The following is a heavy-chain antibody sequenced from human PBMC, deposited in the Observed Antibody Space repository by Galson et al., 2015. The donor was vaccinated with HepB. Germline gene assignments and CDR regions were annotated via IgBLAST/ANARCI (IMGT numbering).Heavy chain of an antibody. V-gene: IGHV1-69*10. Sequence: SVKVSCKASGGTFSSYAISWVRQAPGQGLEWMGGIIPILGIANYAQKFQGRVTITADKSTSTAYMELSSLRSEDTAVYYCARDFRYCSGGSCLRLNSGAFDIWGQGTMVTVSS. D-gene: IGHD2-15*01. CDR2: IIPILGIA. J-gene: IGHJ3*02. CDR3: ARDFRYCSGGSCLRLNSGAFDI. CDR1: GGTFSSYA.